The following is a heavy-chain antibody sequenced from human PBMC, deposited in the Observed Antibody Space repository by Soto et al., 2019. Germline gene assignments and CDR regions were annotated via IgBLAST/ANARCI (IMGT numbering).Heavy chain of an antibody. D-gene: IGHD3-22*01. CDR2: ISYDGSNK. Sequence: GGSLSLSCAASGFTFSSYGMHWVRQAPGKGLEWVAVISYDGSNKYYADSVKGRFTISRDNSKNTLYLQMNSLRAEDTAVYYCAKGPSLYDSSGHLDYWGEGTLVTVS. V-gene: IGHV3-30*18. CDR1: GFTFSSYG. CDR3: AKGPSLYDSSGHLDY. J-gene: IGHJ4*02.